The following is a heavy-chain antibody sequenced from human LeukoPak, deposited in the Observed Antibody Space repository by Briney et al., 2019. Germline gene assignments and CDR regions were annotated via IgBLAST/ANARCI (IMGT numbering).Heavy chain of an antibody. V-gene: IGHV3-43D*03. D-gene: IGHD3-10*01. Sequence: GGSLRLSCAASGFTFDDYAMHWVRQAPGKGLEWVSLISWDGGSTYYADSVKGRFTISRDNSKNSLYLQMNSLRAEDTALYYCAKDRTYGSGRHYYGMDVWGQGTTVTVSS. CDR3: AKDRTYGSGRHYYGMDV. CDR2: ISWDGGST. CDR1: GFTFDDYA. J-gene: IGHJ6*02.